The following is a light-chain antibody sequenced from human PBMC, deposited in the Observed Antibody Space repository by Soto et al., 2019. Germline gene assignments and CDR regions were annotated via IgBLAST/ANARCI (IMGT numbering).Light chain of an antibody. CDR1: SSNVGSNS. CDR2: RST. J-gene: IGLJ2*01. Sequence: QSVLTQPPSASGTPGQRVTISCSGSSSNVGSNSVNWYQHFPGTAPKVLIYRSTQRPSGVPDRFSGSKSGTSASLAITGLRSEDESDYYCTAWDDSLNGVVFGGGTQLTVL. CDR3: TAWDDSLNGVV. V-gene: IGLV1-44*01.